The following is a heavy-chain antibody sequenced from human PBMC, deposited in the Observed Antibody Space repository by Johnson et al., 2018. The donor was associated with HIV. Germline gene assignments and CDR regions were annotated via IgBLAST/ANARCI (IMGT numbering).Heavy chain of an antibody. D-gene: IGHD4-23*01. J-gene: IGHJ3*02. V-gene: IGHV3-48*01. Sequence: MQLVESGGGLVQPGDSLRLCCAVSGFSLSSYAIKWVRQAPGKGLEWVSYISKSSTTIYYADSVKGRVTISRDDSKNTLYLRLNSLRPEDSAVYYCAKDVSVVTPSGSFDIWGQGTRVTVSS. CDR3: AKDVSVVTPSGSFDI. CDR2: ISKSSTTI. CDR1: GFSLSSYA.